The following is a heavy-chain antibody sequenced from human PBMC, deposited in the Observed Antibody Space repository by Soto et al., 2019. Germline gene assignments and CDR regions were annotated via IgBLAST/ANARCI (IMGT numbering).Heavy chain of an antibody. V-gene: IGHV5-10-1*01. CDR3: ARRHSSSSAFDP. D-gene: IGHD6-13*01. Sequence: GESLKLSCKGSGYSFTSYWISWVRQMPGKGLEWMGRIDPSDSYTNYSPSFQGHVTISADKSISTAYLQWSSLKASDTAMYYCARRHSSSSAFDPWGQGTLVTVSS. J-gene: IGHJ5*02. CDR2: IDPSDSYT. CDR1: GYSFTSYW.